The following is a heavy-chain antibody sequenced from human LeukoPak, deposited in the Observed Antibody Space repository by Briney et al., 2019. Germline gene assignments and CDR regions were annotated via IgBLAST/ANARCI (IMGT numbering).Heavy chain of an antibody. Sequence: GRSLRLSCAASGFTFSSYAMHWVRQAPGKGLEWVAVISYDGSNKYYADSVKGRFTISRDNSKNTLYLQMNSLRAEDTAVYYCAKGTRGVIIPNFDYWGQGTLVTVSS. V-gene: IGHV3-30*04. J-gene: IGHJ4*02. CDR1: GFTFSSYA. CDR3: AKGTRGVIIPNFDY. D-gene: IGHD3-10*01. CDR2: ISYDGSNK.